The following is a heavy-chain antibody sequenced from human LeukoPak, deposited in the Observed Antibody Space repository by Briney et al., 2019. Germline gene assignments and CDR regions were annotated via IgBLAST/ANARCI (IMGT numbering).Heavy chain of an antibody. CDR2: IYSGGST. D-gene: IGHD1-26*01. V-gene: IGHV3-53*01. CDR1: GFTVSSNY. J-gene: IGHJ6*02. Sequence: GGSLRLSCAASGFTVSSNYMSWVRQAPGKGVEWVSVIYSGGSTYYADSVKGRFTISRDNSKNTLYLQMNSLRAEDTAVYYCARLRSGSYRYYGMDVWGQGTTVTVSS. CDR3: ARLRSGSYRYYGMDV.